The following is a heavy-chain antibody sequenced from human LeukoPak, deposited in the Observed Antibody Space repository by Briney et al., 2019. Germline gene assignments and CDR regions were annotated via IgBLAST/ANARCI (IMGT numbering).Heavy chain of an antibody. CDR3: ARGDGSPDY. V-gene: IGHV1-69*04. CDR1: GGTFSSYA. D-gene: IGHD2-15*01. CDR2: IIPILGIA. J-gene: IGHJ4*02. Sequence: SVKVSCKASGGTFSSYAMSWVRQAPGQGLEWMGRIIPILGIANYAQKFQGRVTITADKSTSTAYMELSSLRYEDTAVYYCARGDGSPDYWGQGTLVTVSS.